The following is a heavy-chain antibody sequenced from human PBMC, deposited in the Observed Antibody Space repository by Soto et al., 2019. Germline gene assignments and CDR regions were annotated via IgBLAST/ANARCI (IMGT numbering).Heavy chain of an antibody. V-gene: IGHV3-30-3*01. J-gene: IGHJ4*02. CDR2: ISYDGSNK. Sequence: QVQLVESGGGVVQPGRSLRLSCAASGFTFSSYAMHWVRQAPGKGLVWWAVISYDGSNKYYADSVKGRFTISDDNSKNPLYLQLNSFRAEDTPVSSCASAYEGVYFDYWGQGSLLTVSS. D-gene: IGHD3-16*01. CDR3: ASAYEGVYFDY. CDR1: GFTFSSYA.